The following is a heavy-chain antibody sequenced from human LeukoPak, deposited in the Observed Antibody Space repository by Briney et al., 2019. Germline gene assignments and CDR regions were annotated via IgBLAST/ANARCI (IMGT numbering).Heavy chain of an antibody. V-gene: IGHV1-46*01. CDR1: GYTFTSYY. CDR3: ARVSYCGGDCYSFDY. J-gene: IGHJ4*02. Sequence: RASVKVSCKASGYTFTSYYMHWVRQAPGQGLEWMGIINPSGGSTSYAQKFQGRVTMTRDTSTSTVYMELSSLRSEDTAVYYCARVSYCGGDCYSFDYWGQGTLVTVSS. CDR2: INPSGGST. D-gene: IGHD2-21*02.